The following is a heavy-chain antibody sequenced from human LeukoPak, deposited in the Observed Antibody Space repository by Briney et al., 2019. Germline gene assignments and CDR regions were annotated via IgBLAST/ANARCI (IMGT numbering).Heavy chain of an antibody. V-gene: IGHV4-4*07. Sequence: KPSETLSLTCTVSGGSISNYYWNWIRQPAGKGLEWIGRIYTSGTTNYNPSLVSRVVMSVDTSNNQFSLKLTSVTAADTAVYYCARIAKDSSGWSHFDYWGQGILVTVSS. J-gene: IGHJ4*02. D-gene: IGHD6-19*01. CDR1: GGSISNYY. CDR2: IYTSGTT. CDR3: ARIAKDSSGWSHFDY.